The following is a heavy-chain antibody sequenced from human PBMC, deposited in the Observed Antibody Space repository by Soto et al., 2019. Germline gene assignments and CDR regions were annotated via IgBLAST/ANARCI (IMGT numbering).Heavy chain of an antibody. CDR3: ARVRSITIFGVVINNWFDP. CDR2: IYYSGST. J-gene: IGHJ5*02. CDR1: GGSISSYY. Sequence: SETLSLTCTVSGGSISSYYWSWIRQHPGKGLEWIGYIYYSGSTYYNPSLKSRVTISVDTSKNQFSLKLSSVTAADTAVYYCARVRSITIFGVVINNWFDPWGQGTPVTVSS. V-gene: IGHV4-59*06. D-gene: IGHD3-3*01.